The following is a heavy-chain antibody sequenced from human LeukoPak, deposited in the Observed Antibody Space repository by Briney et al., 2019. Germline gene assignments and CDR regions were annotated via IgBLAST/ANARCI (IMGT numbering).Heavy chain of an antibody. D-gene: IGHD3-9*01. J-gene: IGHJ2*01. CDR1: GFTFGTYW. CDR2: INGDGRTA. Sequence: PGGSLRLSCAASGFTFGTYWMNWVRQAPGEGLVWVSRINGDGRTATYADSVKGRFTISRDNAKNTLSLQMNNLRVEDTAVYYCAGSDTTGYSPREWDYWYFDLWGRGTLVTVSS. CDR3: AGSDTTGYSPREWDYWYFDL. V-gene: IGHV3-74*01.